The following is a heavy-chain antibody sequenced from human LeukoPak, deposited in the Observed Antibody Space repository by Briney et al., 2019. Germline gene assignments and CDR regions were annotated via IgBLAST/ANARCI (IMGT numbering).Heavy chain of an antibody. Sequence: PSETLSLTCGVSGGSISGTNWWSWVRQPPGQGLEWIGEISLRGLTNCNPSLKSRVTISVDTSKNQFSLKLSSVTAADTAVYYCARDGGSGLPGAFYIWGQGTMVTVSS. J-gene: IGHJ3*02. V-gene: IGHV4-4*02. CDR1: GGSISGTNW. D-gene: IGHD3-10*01. CDR2: ISLRGLT. CDR3: ARDGGSGLPGAFYI.